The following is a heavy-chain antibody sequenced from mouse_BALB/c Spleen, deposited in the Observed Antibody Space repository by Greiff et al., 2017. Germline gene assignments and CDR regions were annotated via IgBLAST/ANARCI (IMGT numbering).Heavy chain of an antibody. CDR3: ASAYDNDGFAY. J-gene: IGHJ3*01. CDR2: ISSGSSTI. Sequence: EVKLMESGGGLVQPGGSRKLSCAASGFTFSSFGMHWVRQAPEKGLEWVAYISSGSSTIYYADTVKGRFTISRDNPKNTLFLQMTSLRSEDTAMYYCASAYDNDGFAYWGQGTLVTVSA. D-gene: IGHD2-4*01. CDR1: GFTFSSFG. V-gene: IGHV5-17*02.